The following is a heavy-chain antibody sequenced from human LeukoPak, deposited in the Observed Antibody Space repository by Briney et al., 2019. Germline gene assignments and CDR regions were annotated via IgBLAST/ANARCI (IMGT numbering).Heavy chain of an antibody. V-gene: IGHV4-38-2*02. CDR2: IYHDGRI. J-gene: IGHJ4*02. Sequence: SETLSLTCTVSGYSITNGYYWGWIRQPPGKGLEWIGSIYHDGRIDYNPSLKSRVTISRDTSSDQFSLKLSSVTAADTAMYYCARDTSPGITGTYWGQGTLVTVSS. CDR3: ARDTSPGITGTY. CDR1: GYSITNGYY. D-gene: IGHD1-20*01.